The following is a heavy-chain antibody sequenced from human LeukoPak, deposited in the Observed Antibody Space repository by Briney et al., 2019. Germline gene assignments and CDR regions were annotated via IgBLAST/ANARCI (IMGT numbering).Heavy chain of an antibody. V-gene: IGHV1-69*13. CDR2: IIPIFGTA. CDR1: GGTVSSYA. CDR3: ARGYSYGSAPIDY. Sequence: GASVKVSCKASGGTVSSYAISWVRQAPGQGLEWMGGIIPIFGTANYAQRFQGRVTITADESTSTAYMELSSLRSEDTAVYYCARGYSYGSAPIDYWGQGTLVTVSS. D-gene: IGHD5-18*01. J-gene: IGHJ4*02.